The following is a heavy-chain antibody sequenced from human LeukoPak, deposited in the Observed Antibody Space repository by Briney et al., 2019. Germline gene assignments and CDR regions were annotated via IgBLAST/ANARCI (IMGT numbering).Heavy chain of an antibody. J-gene: IGHJ4*02. Sequence: GGSLRLSCAASGFTFSSYWMSGVRQAPGKGLDWVANIKQDGSEKYYVDSVKGRFTISRDNAKNSLYLQINSLRAEDTAVYYCARDLYDSSGYYLGYYFDYWGQGTLVTVSS. CDR2: IKQDGSEK. D-gene: IGHD3-22*01. CDR3: ARDLYDSSGYYLGYYFDY. CDR1: GFTFSSYW. V-gene: IGHV3-7*01.